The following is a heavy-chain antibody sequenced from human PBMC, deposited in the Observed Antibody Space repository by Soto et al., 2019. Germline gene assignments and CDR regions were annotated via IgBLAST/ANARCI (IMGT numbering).Heavy chain of an antibody. Sequence: QVQLVESGGGVVQPGRSLRLSCAASGFTFSSYGMHWVRQAPGKGLEWVAVISYDGSNKYYADSVKGRFTISRDNSKNTXYXRMNSLRAEDTAVYYWANSTDYYDFWSGYSGGGFAPWGQGTLVTVSS. CDR1: GFTFSSYG. CDR3: ANSTDYYDFWSGYSGGGFAP. V-gene: IGHV3-30*18. D-gene: IGHD3-3*01. J-gene: IGHJ5*02. CDR2: ISYDGSNK.